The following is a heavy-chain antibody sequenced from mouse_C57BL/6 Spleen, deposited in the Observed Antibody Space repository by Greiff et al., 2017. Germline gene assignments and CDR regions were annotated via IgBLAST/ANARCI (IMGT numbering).Heavy chain of an antibody. CDR2: IYPGDGDT. CDR3: ARNDYDGYAMDY. CDR1: GYAFSSSW. V-gene: IGHV1-82*01. D-gene: IGHD2-4*01. J-gene: IGHJ4*01. Sequence: VQLQQSGPELVKPGASVKISCKASGYAFSSSWMNWVKQRPGKGLEWIGRIYPGDGDTNYNGKFKGKATLTADKSSSPAYMQLSSLTSEDSAVYFCARNDYDGYAMDYWGQGTSVTVSS.